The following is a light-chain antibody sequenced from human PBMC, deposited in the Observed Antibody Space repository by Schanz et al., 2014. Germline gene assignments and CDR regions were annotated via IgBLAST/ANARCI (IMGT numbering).Light chain of an antibody. J-gene: IGLJ3*02. CDR2: EGT. CDR1: SSDLGSYNL. CDR3: CSYTSSSAWV. Sequence: QSALTQPASVSGSPGQSITISCTGTSSDLGSYNLVSWYQQHPGKAPKLMIYEGTKRPSGVSNRISGSKSGNTASLTISGVQAEDEADYYCCSYTSSSAWVFGGGTKLTVL. V-gene: IGLV2-14*02.